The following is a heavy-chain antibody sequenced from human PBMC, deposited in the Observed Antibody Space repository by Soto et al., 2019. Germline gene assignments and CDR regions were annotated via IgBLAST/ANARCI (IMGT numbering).Heavy chain of an antibody. Sequence: GGSLRLSCAASGFTFSSYDMHWVRQATGKGLEWVSAIGTAGDTYYPGSVKGRFTISRDNAKNTLYLQMNSLRAEDTAVYYCAIGGGGDSRTRDFDYWGQGTLVTVSS. V-gene: IGHV3-13*04. D-gene: IGHD2-21*02. J-gene: IGHJ4*02. CDR3: AIGGGGDSRTRDFDY. CDR1: GFTFSSYD. CDR2: IGTAGDT.